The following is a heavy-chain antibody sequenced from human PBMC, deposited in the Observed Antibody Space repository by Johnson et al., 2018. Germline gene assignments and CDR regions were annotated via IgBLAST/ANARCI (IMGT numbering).Heavy chain of an antibody. Sequence: QVQLVQSGAEVKKPGSSVKVSCKASGGTFSSYAISWVRQAPGQGLEWMGGSIPIFGTANYAQKFQGRVTITADESTSTAYMELSSLKSEDTAVYYSARDRHSGSLGVYYYGMDVWGQGTTVTVFS. CDR3: ARDRHSGSLGVYYYGMDV. V-gene: IGHV1-69*12. CDR1: GGTFSSYA. CDR2: SIPIFGTA. D-gene: IGHD1-26*01. J-gene: IGHJ6*02.